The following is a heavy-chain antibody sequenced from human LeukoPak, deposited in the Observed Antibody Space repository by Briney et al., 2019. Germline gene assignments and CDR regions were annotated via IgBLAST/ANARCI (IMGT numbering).Heavy chain of an antibody. CDR3: ARDFHDYGDYVIDY. Sequence: SETLSLTCTVSGDSISSTNYYWGWIRQPPGKGLEWIGSIYYSGSTFNNPSLKSRVTISVDTSKNQFSLKLSSVTAADTAVYYCARDFHDYGDYVIDYWGQGTLVTVSS. J-gene: IGHJ4*02. CDR2: IYYSGST. CDR1: GDSISSTNYY. V-gene: IGHV4-39*07. D-gene: IGHD4-17*01.